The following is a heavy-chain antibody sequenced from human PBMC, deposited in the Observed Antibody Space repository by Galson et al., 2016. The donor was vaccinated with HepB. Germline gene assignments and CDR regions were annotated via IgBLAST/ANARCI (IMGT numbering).Heavy chain of an antibody. CDR1: GYSFTMFA. CDR2: IIPSFGTA. J-gene: IGHJ6*02. CDR3: ARDHVDYGDSVGYYYGIDV. V-gene: IGHV1-69*13. D-gene: IGHD4-17*01. Sequence: SVKVSCKASGYSFTMFAIHWVRQAPGQGLEWMGGIIPSFGTANYAQKFQGRVTITADEYTSTAYMEVSSLRSEDTAVYYCARDHVDYGDSVGYYYGIDVWGQGTTVTVSS.